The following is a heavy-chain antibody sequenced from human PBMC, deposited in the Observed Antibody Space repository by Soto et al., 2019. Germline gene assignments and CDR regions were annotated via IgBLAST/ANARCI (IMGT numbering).Heavy chain of an antibody. J-gene: IGHJ6*02. CDR1: GASISSNTYY. CDR2: IYYDGST. CDR3: ARGPKARSPSGSYYYYYYYGMDV. Sequence: SETLSLTCTVSGASISSNTYYWAWIRRPPGKGLECIGSIYYDGSTYYNPSLKSRLTISVDTSKNQFSLKLSSVTAADTAVYYCARGPKARSPSGSYYYYYYYGMDVWGQGTTVTVSS. D-gene: IGHD1-26*01. V-gene: IGHV4-39*01.